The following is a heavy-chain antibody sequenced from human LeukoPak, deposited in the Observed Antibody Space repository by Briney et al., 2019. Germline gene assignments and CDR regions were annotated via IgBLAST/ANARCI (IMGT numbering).Heavy chain of an antibody. J-gene: IGHJ4*02. D-gene: IGHD3-10*01. Sequence: ASVKVSCKASGYTFTSYDINWVRQATGQGIEWMGWMNPNSGNTGYAQKFQGRVTMTRNTSISTAYMELSSLRSEDTAVYYCARGRGAVLLWFGDRNPYYFDYWGQGTLVTVSS. CDR1: GYTFTSYD. V-gene: IGHV1-8*02. CDR2: MNPNSGNT. CDR3: ARGRGAVLLWFGDRNPYYFDY.